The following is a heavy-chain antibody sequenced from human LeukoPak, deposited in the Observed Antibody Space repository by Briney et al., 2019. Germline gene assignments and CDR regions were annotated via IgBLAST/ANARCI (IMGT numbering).Heavy chain of an antibody. CDR3: ARGDYDSSGYPYYFDY. D-gene: IGHD3-22*01. V-gene: IGHV3-7*01. CDR1: GFTFSSYW. J-gene: IGHJ4*02. CDR2: IKQDGSEK. Sequence: GGSLRLSCAASGFTFSSYWMSWVRQAPGQGLEWVANIKQDGSEKYYVDSVKGRFTISRDNAKSSLYLQMNSLRAEDTAAYYCARGDYDSSGYPYYFDYWGQGTLVTVSS.